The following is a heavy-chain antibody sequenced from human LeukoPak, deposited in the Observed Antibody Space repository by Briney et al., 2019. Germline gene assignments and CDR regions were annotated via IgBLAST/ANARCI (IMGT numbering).Heavy chain of an antibody. D-gene: IGHD5-24*01. CDR1: GYTFIGYY. Sequence: ASVNVSCKASGYTFIGYYMHWVRQAPGQGLEWMGRINPESGATNYAQKFQGRVTMTEDTSTDTAYMELSSLRSEDTAVYYCATDRSANYLPRYWGQGTLVTVSS. J-gene: IGHJ4*02. CDR2: INPESGAT. CDR3: ATDRSANYLPRY. V-gene: IGHV1-2*06.